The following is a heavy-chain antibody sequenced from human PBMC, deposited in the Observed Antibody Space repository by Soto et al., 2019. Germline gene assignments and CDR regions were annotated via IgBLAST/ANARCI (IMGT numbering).Heavy chain of an antibody. V-gene: IGHV1-2*04. J-gene: IGHJ6*02. CDR2: INPNSGGT. CDR1: GYTFTGYY. D-gene: IGHD3-3*01. Sequence: GASVKVSCKASGYTFTGYYMHWVRQAPGQGLEWMGWINPNSGGTNYAQKFQGWVTMTRDTSISTAYMELSRLRSDDTAVYYCARGKPITVFGVVITRYCGMDVCGQGTTVTVSS. CDR3: ARGKPITVFGVVITRYCGMDV.